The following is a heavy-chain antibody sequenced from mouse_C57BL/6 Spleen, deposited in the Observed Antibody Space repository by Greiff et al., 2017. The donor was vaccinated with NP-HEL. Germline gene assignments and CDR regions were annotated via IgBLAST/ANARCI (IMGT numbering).Heavy chain of an antibody. CDR3: ARWALRSPFAY. V-gene: IGHV1-55*01. CDR2: IFPGSGST. Sequence: QVHVKQSGAELVKPGASVKMSCKASGYTFTSYWITWVKQRPGQGLEWIGDIFPGSGSTNYNEKFKSKATLTVDTSSSTAYMQLSSLTSEDTAVYYCARWALRSPFAYWGQGTLVTVSA. CDR1: GYTFTSYW. J-gene: IGHJ3*01. D-gene: IGHD1-1*01.